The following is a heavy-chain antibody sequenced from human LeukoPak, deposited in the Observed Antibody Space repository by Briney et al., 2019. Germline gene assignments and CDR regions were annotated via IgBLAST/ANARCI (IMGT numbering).Heavy chain of an antibody. D-gene: IGHD3-10*01. CDR3: AGRFVQGHFDY. CDR2: ISSSSSYI. Sequence: GGSLRLSCAASGFTFSSYSMNWVRQAPGKGLEWVSSISSSSSYIYYADSAKGRFTISRDNAKNSLYLQMNSLRAEDTAVYYCAGRFVQGHFDYWGQGTLVTVSS. CDR1: GFTFSSYS. J-gene: IGHJ4*02. V-gene: IGHV3-21*01.